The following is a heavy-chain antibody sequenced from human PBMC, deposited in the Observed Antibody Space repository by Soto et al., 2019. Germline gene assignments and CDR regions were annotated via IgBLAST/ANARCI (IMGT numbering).Heavy chain of an antibody. CDR2: VSYDGNTN. V-gene: IGHV3-30-3*01. D-gene: IGHD3-3*02. CDR3: ARDRGSYHFKDRMGLYGLDV. Sequence: QEQLVESGGGVVQPGGSLTLSCEDSTLYFPTYAMHWVRQAPGKWLEWVAAVSYDGNTNYYADSVKGSFTISRDNAKSTLYLQMARLRGGDTAVYYCARDRGSYHFKDRMGLYGLDVWCHGTTVSVSS. J-gene: IGHJ6*02. CDR1: TLYFPTYA.